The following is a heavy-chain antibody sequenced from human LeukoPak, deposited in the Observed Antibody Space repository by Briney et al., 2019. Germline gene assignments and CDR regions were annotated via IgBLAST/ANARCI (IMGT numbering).Heavy chain of an antibody. Sequence: GESLKISCMGSAYRFTTNWIAWVRQTPEKGLEWMGIIYPGDSDTRYSPSFQGQVTISVDKSISTAYLQWSSLKASDTAMYYCARRADYGDYVSDYFDYWGQGTLVTVSS. CDR1: AYRFTTNW. CDR2: IYPGDSDT. CDR3: ARRADYGDYVSDYFDY. V-gene: IGHV5-51*01. D-gene: IGHD4-17*01. J-gene: IGHJ4*02.